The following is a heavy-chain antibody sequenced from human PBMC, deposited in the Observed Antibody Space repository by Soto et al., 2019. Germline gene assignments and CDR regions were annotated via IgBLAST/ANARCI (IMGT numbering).Heavy chain of an antibody. CDR3: ARMSYYYDKWYFDL. D-gene: IGHD3-22*01. CDR1: GGSINNDDFY. V-gene: IGHV4-30-4*01. CDR2: VYYSGSS. J-gene: IGHJ2*01. Sequence: SETLSLTCSVSGGSINNDDFYFICLRQTPGKGLQWIGYVYYSGSSDCIPSLKSRLSMSIDKSKNQFTLKLSSVTAADTAIYYCARMSYYYDKWYFDLWGRGTLVTVSS.